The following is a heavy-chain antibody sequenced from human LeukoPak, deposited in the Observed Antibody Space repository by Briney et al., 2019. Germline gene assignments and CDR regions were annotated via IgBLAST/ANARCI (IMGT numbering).Heavy chain of an antibody. J-gene: IGHJ3*02. CDR1: GGSISSYY. Sequence: KSSETLSLTCTVSGGSISSYYWSWIRQPPGKGLEWIGYIYYSGSTNYNPSLKSRVTISVDTSKNQFSLKLSSVTAADTAVYYCARLAAFDIWGQGTMVTVSS. D-gene: IGHD6-13*01. CDR3: ARLAAFDI. V-gene: IGHV4-59*01. CDR2: IYYSGST.